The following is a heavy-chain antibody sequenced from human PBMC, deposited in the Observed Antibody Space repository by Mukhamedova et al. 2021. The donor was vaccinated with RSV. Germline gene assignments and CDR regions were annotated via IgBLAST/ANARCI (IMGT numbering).Heavy chain of an antibody. Sequence: QAPGKGLEYVSAISSNGGSTYYADSVKGRFTISRDNSKNTLYLQMSSLRAEDTAVYYCVKGLWFGEPHAFDIWGQG. J-gene: IGHJ3*02. CDR3: VKGLWFGEPHAFDI. D-gene: IGHD3-10*01. CDR2: ISSNGGST. V-gene: IGHV3-64D*06.